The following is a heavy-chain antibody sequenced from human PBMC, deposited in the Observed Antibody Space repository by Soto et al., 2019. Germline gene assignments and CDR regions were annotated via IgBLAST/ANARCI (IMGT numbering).Heavy chain of an antibody. CDR1: GGSLSGYY. CDR2: INDRGSI. V-gene: IGHV4-34*01. D-gene: IGHD3-9*01. Sequence: QVQLQQWGAGPLRPLETLSLTCGVSGGSLSGYYWAWIRQSPGKGLEWIGEINDRGSINYNPSLKSGVSISVDTSKNHYSLSLRSVTAAGTAVYFCARESHDILTGPPWVWYFDLWGRGTLVTVSS. J-gene: IGHJ2*01. CDR3: ARESHDILTGPPWVWYFDL.